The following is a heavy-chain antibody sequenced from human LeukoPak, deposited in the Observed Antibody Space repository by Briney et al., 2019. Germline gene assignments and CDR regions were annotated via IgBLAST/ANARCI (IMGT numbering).Heavy chain of an antibody. CDR3: ARASAAWAAAGTFDY. CDR1: GGSISSGGYS. CDR2: IYHSGST. Sequence: PSETLSLTCAVSGGSISSGGYSWSWIRQPPGKGLEWIGYIYHSGSTYHNPSLKSRVTISVDRSKNQFSLKLSSVTAADTAVYYCARASAAWAAAGTFDYWGQGTLVTVPS. J-gene: IGHJ4*02. D-gene: IGHD6-13*01. V-gene: IGHV4-30-2*01.